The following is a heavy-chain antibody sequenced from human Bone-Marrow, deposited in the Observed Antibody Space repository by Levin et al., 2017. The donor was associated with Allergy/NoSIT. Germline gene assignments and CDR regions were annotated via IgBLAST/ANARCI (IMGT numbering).Heavy chain of an antibody. Sequence: HSPTLSLPCTVSGESVRSSGFYWTWIRQYPGKGLEWIGHIYYPGNTSYNPSLKSRVSISEDRSKNQFSLKLDSVTAADTAVYYCARESVYYGSGSWIDCWGQGTLVTVSS. CDR1: GESVRSSGFY. V-gene: IGHV4-31*02. D-gene: IGHD3-10*01. CDR2: IYYPGNT. CDR3: ARESVYYGSGSWIDC. J-gene: IGHJ4*02.